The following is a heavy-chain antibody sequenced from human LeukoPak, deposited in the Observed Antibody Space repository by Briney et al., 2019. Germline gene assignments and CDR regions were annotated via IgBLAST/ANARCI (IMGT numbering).Heavy chain of an antibody. CDR2: INPNSGGT. D-gene: IGHD6-19*01. V-gene: IGHV1-2*02. J-gene: IGHJ4*02. Sequence: ASVKVSCKASGYTFTGYYMHWVRQAPGQGLEWMGWINPNSGGTNYAQKFQGRVTMTRDTSISTAYMELSRLRSDDTAVYYCARSQWLVPEDFDYWGQGTLVTVSS. CDR1: GYTFTGYY. CDR3: ARSQWLVPEDFDY.